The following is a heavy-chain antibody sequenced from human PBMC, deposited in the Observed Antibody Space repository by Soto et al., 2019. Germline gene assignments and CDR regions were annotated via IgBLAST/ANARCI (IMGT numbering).Heavy chain of an antibody. V-gene: IGHV1-69*13. J-gene: IGHJ4*02. CDR1: GDTFTIIS. Sequence: GASVKVSCKDSGDTFTIISLSWVRQAPGQGLEWMGGIIPTIGTTNYAQRFQGRITITGDESTGTAYMELSSLKSEDTAVYYCARDLGSGYDPGDYWGQGTLVTVSS. CDR3: ARDLGSGYDPGDY. CDR2: IIPTIGTT. D-gene: IGHD5-12*01.